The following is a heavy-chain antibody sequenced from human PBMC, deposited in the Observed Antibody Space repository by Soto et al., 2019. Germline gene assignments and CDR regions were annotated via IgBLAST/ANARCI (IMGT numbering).Heavy chain of an antibody. Sequence: QVQLVQSGAEVKKPGASVKVSCKASGYTFTSYGISWVRQAPGQGLEWMGWISAYNGNTNYAQKLQGRVTMTTDTSTSTAYMELRSLRSDDTAVYYCATSPQRAGKLYYYYGMDVWGQGTTVTVSS. CDR2: ISAYNGNT. CDR3: ATSPQRAGKLYYYYGMDV. J-gene: IGHJ6*02. CDR1: GYTFTSYG. V-gene: IGHV1-18*01.